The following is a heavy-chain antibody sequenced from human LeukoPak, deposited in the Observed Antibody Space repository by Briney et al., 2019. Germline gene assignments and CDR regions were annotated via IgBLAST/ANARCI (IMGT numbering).Heavy chain of an antibody. CDR2: IYYSGST. CDR1: GGSISSYY. J-gene: IGHJ2*01. V-gene: IGHV4-59*01. CDR3: ARTTVASLVYWHFDL. D-gene: IGHD4-23*01. Sequence: PSETLSLTCTVSGGSISSYYRSWIRQPPGKGLEWIGYIYYSGSTNYNPSLKSRVTISVDTSKTQFSLKLTSVTAADTAVYYCARTTVASLVYWHFDLWGRGTLVTVSS.